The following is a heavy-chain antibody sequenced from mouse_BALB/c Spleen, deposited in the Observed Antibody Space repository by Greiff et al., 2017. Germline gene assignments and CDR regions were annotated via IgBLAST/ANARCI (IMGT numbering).Heavy chain of an antibody. V-gene: IGHV14-1*02. D-gene: IGHD2-14*01. CDR2: IDPENGNT. Sequence: VQLKQSGAELVRPGALVKLSCKASGFNFNDYYMYWVKQRPEQGLEWIGWIDPENGNTIYDPKFQGKASITADTSSNTAYLQLSSLTSEDTAVYYCAVGGNSDYWGQGTTLTVSA. J-gene: IGHJ2*01. CDR3: AVGGNSDY. CDR1: GFNFNDYY.